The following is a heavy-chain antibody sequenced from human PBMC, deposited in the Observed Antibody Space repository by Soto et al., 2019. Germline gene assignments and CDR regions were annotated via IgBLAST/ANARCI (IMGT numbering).Heavy chain of an antibody. J-gene: IGHJ3*02. D-gene: IGHD6-6*01. Sequence: SSVKVSCKVSGYTLTELSMHWVRQAPGKGLEWMGGFDPEDGETIYAQKFQGRVTMTEDTSTDTAYMELSSLRSEDTAVYYCATVISAIIAARYSRENAFDIWGQGTMVTVSS. CDR3: ATVISAIIAARYSRENAFDI. CDR1: GYTLTELS. CDR2: FDPEDGET. V-gene: IGHV1-24*01.